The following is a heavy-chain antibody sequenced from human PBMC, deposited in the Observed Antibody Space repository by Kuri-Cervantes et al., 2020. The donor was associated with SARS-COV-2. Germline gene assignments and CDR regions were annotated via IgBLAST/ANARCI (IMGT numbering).Heavy chain of an antibody. D-gene: IGHD6-13*01. CDR1: GYTFTGYY. Sequence: ASVKVSCKASGYTFTGYYMHWVRQAPGQGLEWMGWINPNSGGTNYAQKFQGRVTMTRDTSISTAYMELSSLRSEDTAVYYCATAATGYSSRWYIVGYFQHWGQGTLVTVSS. CDR3: ATAATGYSSRWYIVGYFQH. V-gene: IGHV1-2*02. CDR2: INPNSGGT. J-gene: IGHJ1*01.